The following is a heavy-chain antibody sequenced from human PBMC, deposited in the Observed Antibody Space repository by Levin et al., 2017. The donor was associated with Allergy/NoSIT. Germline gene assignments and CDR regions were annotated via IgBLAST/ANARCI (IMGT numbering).Heavy chain of an antibody. J-gene: IGHJ1*01. V-gene: IGHV3-23*01. CDR1: GFTFSSYA. D-gene: IGHD6-13*01. CDR3: ARSSWYGEYFQH. Sequence: HAGGSLRLSCAASGFTFSSYAMSWVRQAPGKGLEWVSAISGSGGSTYYADSVKGRFTISRDNSKNTLYLQMNSLRAEDTAVYYCARSSWYGEYFQHWGQGTLVTVSS. CDR2: ISGSGGST.